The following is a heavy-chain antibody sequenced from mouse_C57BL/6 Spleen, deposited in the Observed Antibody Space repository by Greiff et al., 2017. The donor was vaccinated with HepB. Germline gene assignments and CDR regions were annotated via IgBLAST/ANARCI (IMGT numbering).Heavy chain of an antibody. CDR2: ISSGSSTI. CDR3: ARAFITTVPDY. Sequence: EVQVVESGGGLVKPGGSLKLSCAASGFTFSDYGMHWVRQAPEKGLEWVAYISSGSSTIYYADTVKGRFTISRDNAKNTLFLQMTSLRSEDTAMYYCARAFITTVPDYWGQGTTLTVSS. J-gene: IGHJ2*01. D-gene: IGHD1-1*01. CDR1: GFTFSDYG. V-gene: IGHV5-17*01.